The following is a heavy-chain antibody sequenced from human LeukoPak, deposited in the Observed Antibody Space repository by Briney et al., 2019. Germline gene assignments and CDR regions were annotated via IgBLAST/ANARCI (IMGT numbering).Heavy chain of an antibody. CDR2: ISRSSSYI. V-gene: IGHV3-21*01. J-gene: IGHJ4*02. CDR1: GFTFSSYS. CDR3: ARDLGGWLFDY. Sequence: GGSLRLSCAASGFTFSSYSMNWVRQAPGKGLEWVSSISRSSSYIYYADSVKGRFAISRDNAKNSLYLQMNSLRAEDTAVYYCARDLGGWLFDYWGQGTLVTVSS. D-gene: IGHD3-22*01.